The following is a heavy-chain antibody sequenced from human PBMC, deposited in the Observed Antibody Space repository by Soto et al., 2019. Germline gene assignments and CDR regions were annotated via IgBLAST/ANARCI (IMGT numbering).Heavy chain of an antibody. V-gene: IGHV4-4*02. CDR2: MWPSGGT. J-gene: IGHJ5*02. CDR3: ARCLHCSNGGRFDP. CDR1: GVSIGSPNW. Sequence: SETLSLTCAVSGVSIGSPNWWTWVRQAPGKGLEWIGEMWPSGGTTYNPSLRNRVTISVDNSKNHLSLTLTSVTAADTAIYYCARCLHCSNGGRFDPGGEGALVSVAS. D-gene: IGHD2-8*01.